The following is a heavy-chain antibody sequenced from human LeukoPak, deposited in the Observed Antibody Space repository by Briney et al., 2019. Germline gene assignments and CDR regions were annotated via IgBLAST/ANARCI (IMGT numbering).Heavy chain of an antibody. CDR1: GYTFTGYY. V-gene: IGHV1-2*02. D-gene: IGHD3-22*01. J-gene: IGHJ4*02. Sequence: ASVKVSCKASGYTFTGYYMHWVRQAPGRGLEWMGWINPNSGGTNYAQKFQGRVTMTRDTSISTAYMELSRLRSDDTAVYYCARDRTREAVVTYYFDYWGQGTLVTVSS. CDR2: INPNSGGT. CDR3: ARDRTREAVVTYYFDY.